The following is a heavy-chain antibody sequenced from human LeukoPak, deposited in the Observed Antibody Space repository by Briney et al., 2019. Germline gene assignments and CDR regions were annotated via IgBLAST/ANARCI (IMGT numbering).Heavy chain of an antibody. V-gene: IGHV3-11*04. CDR2: ITSSGSTI. D-gene: IGHD2-2*01. CDR1: GFTFSDYY. Sequence: PGGSLRLSCAASGFTFSDYYMSWIRQAPGKGLEWVSYITSSGSTINYADSVKGRFTVFRDNAKNSLYLQMSSLRAEDTAVYYCARGQHYFAYSGQGTLVTVSS. CDR3: ARGQHYFAY. J-gene: IGHJ4*02.